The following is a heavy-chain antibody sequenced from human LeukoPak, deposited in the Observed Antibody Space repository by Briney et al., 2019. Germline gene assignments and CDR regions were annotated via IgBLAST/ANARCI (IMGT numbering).Heavy chain of an antibody. CDR2: IRYDGSNK. V-gene: IGHV3-30*02. CDR3: AKDRNGYSNYEGTYFDY. D-gene: IGHD4-11*01. Sequence: PGGSLRLSCAASGFTFSSYGMHWVRQAPGKGLEWVAFIRYDGSNKYYADSVKGRFTISRDNSKNTLYLQMNSLRAEDTAVYYCAKDRNGYSNYEGTYFDYWGQGTLVTVSS. J-gene: IGHJ4*02. CDR1: GFTFSSYG.